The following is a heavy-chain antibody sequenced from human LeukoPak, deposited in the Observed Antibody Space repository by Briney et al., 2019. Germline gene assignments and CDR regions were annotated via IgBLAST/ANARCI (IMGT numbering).Heavy chain of an antibody. Sequence: SVKVSCKASGYTFTSYYMHWVRQAPGQGLEWMGGIIPIFGTANYAQKFQGRVTITADKSTSTAYMELSSLRSEDTAVYYCAGSDIVATGGVDYWGQGTLVTVSS. CDR1: GYTFTSYY. V-gene: IGHV1-69*06. CDR3: AGSDIVATGGVDY. D-gene: IGHD5-12*01. CDR2: IIPIFGTA. J-gene: IGHJ4*02.